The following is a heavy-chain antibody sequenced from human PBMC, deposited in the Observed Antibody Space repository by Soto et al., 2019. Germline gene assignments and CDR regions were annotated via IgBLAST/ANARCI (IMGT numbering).Heavy chain of an antibody. CDR1: GGTFSSYA. CDR3: ARDKGPYYYDSSGYYYFDY. V-gene: IGHV1-69*01. Sequence: QVQLVQSGAEVKKPGSSVKVSCKASGGTFSSYAISWVRQAPGQGLEWMGGIIPIFGTANYAQKFQGRVTITADESTSTAYMELSSLRSEDTAVYYCARDKGPYYYDSSGYYYFDYWVQGTLVTVSS. CDR2: IIPIFGTA. J-gene: IGHJ4*02. D-gene: IGHD3-22*01.